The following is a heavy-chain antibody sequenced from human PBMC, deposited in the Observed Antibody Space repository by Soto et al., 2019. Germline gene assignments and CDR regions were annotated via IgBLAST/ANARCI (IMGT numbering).Heavy chain of an antibody. Sequence: GGSLRLSCAASRFTFSYYAMHWIRQAPGKGLEWVAVILSDGSKQYYAESVKGRFTISRDNSRNTLYLQMTSLRPEDTAVYYCVKVGLWIGSVYGMDVWGQGTTVTVSS. J-gene: IGHJ6*02. CDR2: ILSDGSKQ. D-gene: IGHD3-10*01. CDR1: RFTFSYYA. V-gene: IGHV3-30*14. CDR3: VKVGLWIGSVYGMDV.